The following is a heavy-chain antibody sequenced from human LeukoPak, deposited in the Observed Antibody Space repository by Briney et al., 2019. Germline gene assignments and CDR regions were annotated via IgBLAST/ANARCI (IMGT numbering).Heavy chain of an antibody. CDR3: ARDRYSGSLPH. Sequence: PGGSLRLSCAASGFTFSSYEMNWVRQAPGKGLEWVSYISSSGSTIYYADSVKGRFTISRDNAKNSLYLQMNSLRAEDTAVYYCARDRYSGSLPHWGQGTLVTVSS. V-gene: IGHV3-48*03. J-gene: IGHJ4*02. D-gene: IGHD1-26*01. CDR2: ISSSGSTI. CDR1: GFTFSSYE.